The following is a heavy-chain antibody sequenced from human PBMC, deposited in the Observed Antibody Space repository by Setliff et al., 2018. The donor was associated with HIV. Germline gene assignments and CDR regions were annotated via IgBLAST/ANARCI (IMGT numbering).Heavy chain of an antibody. J-gene: IGHJ4*02. CDR2: MNPNSGGA. V-gene: IGHV1-2*02. CDR1: GYTFTSYD. D-gene: IGHD5-12*01. CDR3: ARVESGSDY. Sequence: GASVKVSCKASGYTFTSYDINWVRQATGQGLEWMGWMNPNSGGANYAQKFQGRVTMTRDTSISTAYMELTRLASDDTAVYYCARVESGSDYWGQGTLVTVSS.